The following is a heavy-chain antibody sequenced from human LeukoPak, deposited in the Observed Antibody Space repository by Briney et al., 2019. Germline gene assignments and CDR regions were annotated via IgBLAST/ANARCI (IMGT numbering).Heavy chain of an antibody. CDR2: TRNKANSYTT. J-gene: IGHJ4*02. CDR3: ARGGYGFDY. Sequence: GGSLRLSCAASGFTFSSYAINWVRQAPGKGLEWVGRTRNKANSYTTEYAASVKGRFTISRDDSKNSLYLQMNSLKTEDTAVYYCARGGYGFDYWGQGTLVTVSS. V-gene: IGHV3-72*01. CDR1: GFTFSSYA. D-gene: IGHD5-18*01.